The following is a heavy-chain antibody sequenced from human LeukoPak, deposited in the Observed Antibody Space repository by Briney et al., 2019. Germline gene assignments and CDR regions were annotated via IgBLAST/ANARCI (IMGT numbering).Heavy chain of an antibody. V-gene: IGHV3-23*01. CDR3: AKGGTYYYDSSGYYSDY. Sequence: GGSLRLSCAASGFTFSSYAMSWVRQAPGKGLEWVSAISGSGGSTYYADSVKGRFTISRDNSKNTLYLQMNSLRAEDTAVYYCAKGGTYYYDSSGYYSDYWGQGTLVTVSS. CDR2: ISGSGGST. D-gene: IGHD3-22*01. J-gene: IGHJ4*02. CDR1: GFTFSSYA.